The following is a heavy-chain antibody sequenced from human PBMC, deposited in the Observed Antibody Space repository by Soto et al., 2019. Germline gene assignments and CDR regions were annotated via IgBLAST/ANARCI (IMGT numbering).Heavy chain of an antibody. CDR3: AREGYSYVTEGMDV. V-gene: IGHV1-69*01. CDR2: IIPIFGTA. D-gene: IGHD5-18*01. J-gene: IGHJ6*02. Sequence: QVQLVQSGAEVKKPGSSVKVSCKASGGTFSSYAISWVRQAPGQGLEWMGGIIPIFGTANYAQKFQGRVTITADESTSTAHMELSSLRSEDTAVYYCAREGYSYVTEGMDVWGQGTTVTVSS. CDR1: GGTFSSYA.